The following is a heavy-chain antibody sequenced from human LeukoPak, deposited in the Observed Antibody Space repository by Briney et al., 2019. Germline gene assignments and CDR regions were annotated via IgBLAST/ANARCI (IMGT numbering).Heavy chain of an antibody. D-gene: IGHD2-15*01. V-gene: IGHV1-2*02. CDR3: ASDLCSGGSCYSFDY. J-gene: IGHJ4*02. CDR1: GYTFTGYY. CDR2: INPNSGGT. Sequence: ASVKVSCKASGYTFTGYYMHWVRQAPGQGLEWMGWINPNSGGTNYAQKLQGRVTMTRDTSISTAYMELSRLRSDDTAVYYCASDLCSGGSCYSFDYWGQGTLVTVSS.